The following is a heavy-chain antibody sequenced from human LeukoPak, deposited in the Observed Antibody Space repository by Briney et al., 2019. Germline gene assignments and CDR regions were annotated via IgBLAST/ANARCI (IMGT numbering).Heavy chain of an antibody. CDR1: GGSFSGYY. J-gene: IGHJ4*02. CDR3: ATYSSGYYGSLDY. D-gene: IGHD3-22*01. CDR2: IYHSGST. V-gene: IGHV4-34*01. Sequence: PSETLSLTCAVYGGSFSGYYWSWIRQPPGKGLEWIGEIYHSGSTNYNPSLKSRVTISVDKSKNQFSLKLSSVTAADTAVYYCATYSSGYYGSLDYWGQGTLVTVSS.